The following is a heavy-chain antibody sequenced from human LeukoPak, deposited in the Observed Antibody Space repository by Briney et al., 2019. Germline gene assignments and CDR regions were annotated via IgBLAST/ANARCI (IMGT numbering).Heavy chain of an antibody. V-gene: IGHV5-51*01. Sequence: GESLKISCKGSGYSFTSYWLGWVRQMPGKGLEWMGLIYPGDSDTRYSPSFQGQVTISADKSISTAYLQWSSLKASDTAMYYCARLGVDYYDSTNYFQHWGQGTLVTVSS. CDR1: GYSFTSYW. J-gene: IGHJ1*01. CDR2: IYPGDSDT. CDR3: ARLGVDYYDSTNYFQH. D-gene: IGHD3-22*01.